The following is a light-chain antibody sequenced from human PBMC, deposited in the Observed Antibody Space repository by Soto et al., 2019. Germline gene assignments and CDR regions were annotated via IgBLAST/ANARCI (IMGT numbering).Light chain of an antibody. CDR2: EVS. CDR1: SSDVGGYNY. Sequence: QSALTQPPAASGSPGQSVTISCTGTSSDVGGYNYVSWYQQHPGKAPKLMIYEVSKRPSGVPDRFSGSKSGNTASLTVSGLQAEDEADYYCSSYAGSNKGVFGGGTRVPVL. CDR3: SSYAGSNKGV. J-gene: IGLJ2*01. V-gene: IGLV2-8*01.